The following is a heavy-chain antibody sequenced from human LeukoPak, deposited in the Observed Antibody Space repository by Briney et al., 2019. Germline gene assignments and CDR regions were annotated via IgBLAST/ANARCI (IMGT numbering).Heavy chain of an antibody. CDR1: GYTFTSYG. J-gene: IGHJ4*02. Sequence: ASVKVSCKASGYTFTSYGISWVRQAPGQGLEGMGWISAYNGNTNYAQKLQGRVTMTTDTSTSTAYMELRSLRSDDTAVYYCARMAGYYDSSGYYYDWGQGTLVTVSS. D-gene: IGHD3-22*01. CDR2: ISAYNGNT. V-gene: IGHV1-18*01. CDR3: ARMAGYYDSSGYYYD.